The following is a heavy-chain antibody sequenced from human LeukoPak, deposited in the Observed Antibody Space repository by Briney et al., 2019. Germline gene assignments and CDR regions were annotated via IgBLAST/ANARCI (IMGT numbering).Heavy chain of an antibody. Sequence: PGGSLRLSCAASGFTFSSYSMNWVRQAPGEGLEWVSYISSSSSTIYYADSVKGRFTISRDNAKNSLYLQMNSLRAEDTAVYYCARERVSSTSRRGGAFDIWGQGTMVTVSS. D-gene: IGHD2-2*01. CDR1: GFTFSSYS. V-gene: IGHV3-48*04. CDR2: ISSSSSTI. J-gene: IGHJ3*02. CDR3: ARERVSSTSRRGGAFDI.